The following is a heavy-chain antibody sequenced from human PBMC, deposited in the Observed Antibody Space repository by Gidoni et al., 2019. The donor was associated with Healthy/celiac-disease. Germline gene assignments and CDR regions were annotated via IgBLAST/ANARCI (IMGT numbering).Heavy chain of an antibody. Sequence: EVQLLESGGGLVQPGGSLKPPCAASGFPCSSYAMRGVRQAPGKGLEWVAAISGSGGSTYYADSVEGRFTISRDNSKNTLYLQMNSLRAEDTAVYYCAKDYTVVTRILYFDYWGQGTLVTVSS. D-gene: IGHD2-21*02. CDR1: GFPCSSYA. CDR3: AKDYTVVTRILYFDY. J-gene: IGHJ4*02. CDR2: ISGSGGST. V-gene: IGHV3-23*01.